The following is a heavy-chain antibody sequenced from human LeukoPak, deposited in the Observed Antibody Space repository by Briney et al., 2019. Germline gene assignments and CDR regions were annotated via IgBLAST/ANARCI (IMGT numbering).Heavy chain of an antibody. J-gene: IGHJ6*02. V-gene: IGHV4-59*12. CDR2: IYYSGST. CDR1: GGSISSYY. D-gene: IGHD4-17*01. CDR3: ARVVTTVTTFAYGMDV. Sequence: SETLSLTCTVSGGSISSYYWSWIRQPPGKGLEWIGYIYYSGSTNYNPSLKSRVTISVDTSKNQFSLKLSSVTAADTAVYYCARVVTTVTTFAYGMDVWGQGTTVTVSS.